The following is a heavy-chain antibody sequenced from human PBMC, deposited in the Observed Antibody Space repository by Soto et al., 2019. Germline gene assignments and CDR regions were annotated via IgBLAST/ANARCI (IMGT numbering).Heavy chain of an antibody. D-gene: IGHD1-1*01. J-gene: IGHJ4*02. CDR1: GDSVSSKSIA. Sequence: SQTLSLTCAVSGDSVSSKSIAWNWIRQTPSRGLEWLGRTYYRSQWYNDYAVSVKSRITINPDTSKNQFSLQLNSVTPEDTALYYCAKGKDTTGEFDYWGQGTLVTVSS. V-gene: IGHV6-1*01. CDR2: TYYRSQWYN. CDR3: AKGKDTTGEFDY.